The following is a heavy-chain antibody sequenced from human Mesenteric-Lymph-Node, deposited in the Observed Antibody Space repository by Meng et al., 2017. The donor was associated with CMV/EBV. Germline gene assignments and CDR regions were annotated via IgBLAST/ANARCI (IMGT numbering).Heavy chain of an antibody. CDR1: GFFFSSYG. V-gene: IGHV3-30*02. CDR2: IRYDETNK. CDR3: ARYDHLLLNDY. J-gene: IGHJ4*02. D-gene: IGHD2-2*01. Sequence: LTCAVSGFFFSSYGMHWVRQAPGKGLEWVAFIRYDETNKGYSDSVKGRFTISRDNSKNTLSLQMNRLRPDDTAVYYCARYDHLLLNDYWGQGTLVTVSS.